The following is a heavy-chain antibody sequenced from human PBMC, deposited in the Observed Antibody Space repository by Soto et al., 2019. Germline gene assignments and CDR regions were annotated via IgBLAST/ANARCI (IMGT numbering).Heavy chain of an antibody. Sequence: PSETLSLTCTVSGGSISSGDYYWSWIRQPPGKGLEWIGYVYYSGSTYYNPSLKSRVTISVDTSKNQFSLKLRSVTAADTAVYYCAREGRAPYYYYGMDVWGQGTTVTVSS. CDR1: GGSISSGDYY. CDR2: VYYSGST. CDR3: AREGRAPYYYYGMDV. J-gene: IGHJ6*02. V-gene: IGHV4-30-4*01.